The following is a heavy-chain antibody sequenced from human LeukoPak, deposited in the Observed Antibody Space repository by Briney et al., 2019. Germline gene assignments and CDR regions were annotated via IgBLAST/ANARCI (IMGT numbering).Heavy chain of an antibody. V-gene: IGHV4-39*01. CDR3: ARNEGRVPAANY. CDR1: GGSISSSSYY. D-gene: IGHD2-2*01. J-gene: IGHJ4*02. Sequence: SETLSLTCTVSGGSISSSSYYWGWLRQPPGKGLVWIGSIYYSESTYYNPSLKSGITISVDTSKNQCSLELSSVTAANTPVYCCARNEGRVPAANYWGQGTLVTVSS. CDR2: IYYSEST.